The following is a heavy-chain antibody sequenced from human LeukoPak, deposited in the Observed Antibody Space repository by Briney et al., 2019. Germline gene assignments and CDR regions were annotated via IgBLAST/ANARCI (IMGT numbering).Heavy chain of an antibody. D-gene: IGHD5-18*01. V-gene: IGHV4-39*01. CDR1: GGSISSSSYY. Sequence: PSETLSLTCTVSGGSISSSSYYWGWIRQPPGKGLEWIGSIYYSGSTYYNPSLKSRVTISVDTSKNQFSLKLSSVTAADTAVYYCARGPHEDTAMAPLGQGTLVTVSS. CDR3: ARGPHEDTAMAP. J-gene: IGHJ5*02. CDR2: IYYSGST.